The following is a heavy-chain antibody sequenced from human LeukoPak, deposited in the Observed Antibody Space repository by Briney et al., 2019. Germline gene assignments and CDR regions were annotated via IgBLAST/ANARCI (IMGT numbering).Heavy chain of an antibody. V-gene: IGHV1-2*02. D-gene: IGHD3/OR15-3a*01. Sequence: ASVKVSCKASGYTFTGYYMHWVRQAPGQGLEWMGWINPNSGGTNYAQKFQGRVTMTRDTSISTAYMELSRLRSDDTAVYYCARFIYGLAYFDYWGQGTLVTVSS. CDR2: INPNSGGT. J-gene: IGHJ4*02. CDR1: GYTFTGYY. CDR3: ARFIYGLAYFDY.